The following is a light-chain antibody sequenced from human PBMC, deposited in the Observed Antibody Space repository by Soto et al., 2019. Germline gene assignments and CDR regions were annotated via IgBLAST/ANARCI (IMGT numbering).Light chain of an antibody. CDR1: QGIRND. J-gene: IGKJ1*01. Sequence: DIQMNQSPSSLSATVGDRVTITCRASQGIRNDLGWYQQRPGKAPKRLIYAASTLQPGVPSRFSGSGSGTDFTLTISSLQPEDFATYCSLQPKTHPRPFGQGTKVDIK. V-gene: IGKV1-17*01. CDR2: AAS. CDR3: LQPKTHPRP.